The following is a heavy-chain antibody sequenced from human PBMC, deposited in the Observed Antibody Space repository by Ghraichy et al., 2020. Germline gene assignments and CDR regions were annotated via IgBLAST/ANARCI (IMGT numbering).Heavy chain of an antibody. Sequence: SQTLSLPCAISGDSVSSNSAAWNWIRQSPSRGLEWLGRTYYRSKWYNDYAVSVKSRITINPDTSKNQFSLQLNSVTPEDTAVYYCAREARYGDYSYYYYGMDVWGQGTTVTVSS. J-gene: IGHJ6*02. CDR1: GDSVSSNSAA. CDR2: TYYRSKWYN. CDR3: AREARYGDYSYYYYGMDV. V-gene: IGHV6-1*01. D-gene: IGHD4-17*01.